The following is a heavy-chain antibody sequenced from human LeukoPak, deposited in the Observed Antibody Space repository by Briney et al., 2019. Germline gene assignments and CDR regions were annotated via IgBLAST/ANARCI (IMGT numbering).Heavy chain of an antibody. D-gene: IGHD4-23*01. J-gene: IGHJ4*02. Sequence: GGSLRLSCAASGFTFSSYAMSWVRQAPGKGLEWVSAISGNGGSTYYADSVKGRFTISRDNSKNTLYLQMNSLRAEDTAVYYCAKDIGTTVVTHYFDYWGQGTLVTVSS. V-gene: IGHV3-23*01. CDR3: AKDIGTTVVTHYFDY. CDR2: ISGNGGST. CDR1: GFTFSSYA.